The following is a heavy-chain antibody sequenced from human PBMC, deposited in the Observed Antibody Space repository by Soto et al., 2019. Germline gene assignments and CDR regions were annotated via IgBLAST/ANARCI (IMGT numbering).Heavy chain of an antibody. D-gene: IGHD1-1*01. J-gene: IGHJ6*02. V-gene: IGHV3-48*03. CDR3: ARDNWNDDLYYYYGMDV. Sequence: SLRLSCAASGFTFSSYEMNWVRQAPGKGLEWVSYISSSGSTIYYADSVKGRFTISRDNAKNSLYLQMNSLRAEDTAVYYCARDNWNDDLYYYYGMDVWGQGTTVTVSS. CDR2: ISSSGSTI. CDR1: GFTFSSYE.